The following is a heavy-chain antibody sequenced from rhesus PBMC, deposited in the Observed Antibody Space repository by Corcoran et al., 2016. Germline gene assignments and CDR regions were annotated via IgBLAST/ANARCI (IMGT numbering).Heavy chain of an antibody. CDR3: ARGGTGGLDS. CDR1: GGSISAYHY. V-gene: IGHV4-73*01. J-gene: IGHJ6*01. CDR2: IYANSLST. Sequence: QVQLQQWGEGLVKPSETLSLTCAVYGGSISAYHYWSWIRQPPGKGLEWIGYIYANSLSTNYNPSLKNRVTISKDRSKNQFSLKLASVTAADTAVYYCARGGTGGLDSWGQGVVVTVSS. D-gene: IGHD5-24*01.